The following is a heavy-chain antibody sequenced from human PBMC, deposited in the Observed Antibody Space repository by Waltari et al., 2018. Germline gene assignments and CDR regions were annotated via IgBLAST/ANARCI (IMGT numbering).Heavy chain of an antibody. Sequence: QVQVVESGGGGVQPGRSLRLSCAASGFTFRRYAMHWVRQAPGKGLEWVSVISSDGSNKYYADSVKGRFTISRDNSKNTMSLQMNSLRAEDTALYYCAILTGVGELSSIPPGMWGQGTLVTVSS. CDR3: AILTGVGELSSIPPGM. CDR1: GFTFRRYA. D-gene: IGHD3-16*02. CDR2: ISSDGSNK. V-gene: IGHV3-30-3*01. J-gene: IGHJ4*02.